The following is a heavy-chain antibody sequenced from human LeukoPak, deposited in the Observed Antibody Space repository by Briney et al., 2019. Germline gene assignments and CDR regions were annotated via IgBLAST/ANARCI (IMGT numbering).Heavy chain of an antibody. CDR3: AKVLHPYSSQPIFDY. Sequence: GSLRLSCAASGFTFSDYYMSWIRQAPGTGLEWVSYISSSGSTIYYADSVTGRLTISRDNSKNTVYLQINSLRAEDTAVYYCAKVLHPYSSQPIFDYWGQGTLVTVSS. J-gene: IGHJ4*02. D-gene: IGHD2-15*01. V-gene: IGHV3-11*01. CDR2: ISSSGSTI. CDR1: GFTFSDYY.